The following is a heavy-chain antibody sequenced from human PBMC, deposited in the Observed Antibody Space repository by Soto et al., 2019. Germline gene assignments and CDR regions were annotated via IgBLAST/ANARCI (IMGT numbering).Heavy chain of an antibody. CDR2: IYPGDSDT. J-gene: IGHJ6*02. V-gene: IGHV5-51*01. CDR3: ARQEGLDYYDSSGYYYDVYYGMDV. Sequence: GESLKISCKGSGYSFTSYWIGWVRQMPGKGLEWMGIIYPGDSDTRYSPSFQGQVTISADKSISTAYLQWSSLKASDTAMYYCARQEGLDYYDSSGYYYDVYYGMDVWGQGTTVTVSS. D-gene: IGHD3-22*01. CDR1: GYSFTSYW.